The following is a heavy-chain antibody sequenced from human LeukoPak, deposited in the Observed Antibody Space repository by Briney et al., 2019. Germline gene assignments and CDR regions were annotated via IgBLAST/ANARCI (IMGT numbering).Heavy chain of an antibody. Sequence: ASVKVSCKVSGYTLTELSMHWVRQAPGKGLEWTGGFDPEDGETIYAQKFQGRVTMTEDTSTDTAYMELSSLRSEDTAVYYCATFTPLRYFDWLLEGDYWGQGTLVTVSS. CDR2: FDPEDGET. V-gene: IGHV1-24*01. CDR1: GYTLTELS. J-gene: IGHJ4*02. CDR3: ATFTPLRYFDWLLEGDY. D-gene: IGHD3-9*01.